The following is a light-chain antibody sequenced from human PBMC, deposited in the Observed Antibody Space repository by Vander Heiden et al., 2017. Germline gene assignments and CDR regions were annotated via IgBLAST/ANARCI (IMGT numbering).Light chain of an antibody. Sequence: EIELTQSPGTLSLSPGERATLSCRASQSVSSNYLAWYQQKPGQAPRLLIYGASRRAAGIPDKFSGSGSGTDFILTISRLEPEDFAVYYCQQDGSSPFTFGHGTKVDIK. CDR3: QQDGSSPFT. CDR2: GAS. CDR1: QSVSSNY. V-gene: IGKV3-20*01. J-gene: IGKJ3*01.